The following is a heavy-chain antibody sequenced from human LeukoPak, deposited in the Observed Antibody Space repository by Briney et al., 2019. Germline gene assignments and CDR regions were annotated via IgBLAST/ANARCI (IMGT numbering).Heavy chain of an antibody. V-gene: IGHV3-30-3*01. Sequence: GGSLRLSCAASGFTFSSYAMHWVRQAPGKGLEWVAVISYDGSNKYYADSVKGRFTISRDNSKNTLYLQMNSLRAEDTAAYYCARASGLERREVDWIFDYWGQGTLVTVSS. CDR3: ARASGLERREVDWIFDY. CDR2: ISYDGSNK. CDR1: GFTFSSYA. D-gene: IGHD1-1*01. J-gene: IGHJ4*02.